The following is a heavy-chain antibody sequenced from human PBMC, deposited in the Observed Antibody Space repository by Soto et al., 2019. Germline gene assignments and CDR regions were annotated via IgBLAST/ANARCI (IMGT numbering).Heavy chain of an antibody. CDR2: INPKSGGT. J-gene: IGHJ6*02. D-gene: IGHD2-8*01. V-gene: IGHV1-2*04. CDR1: GYSFTDYH. CDR3: ARGDSTDCSNGVCSFFYNHDMDV. Sequence: GASVKVSCKASGYSFTDYHIHWVRQAPGQGLEWLRRINPKSGGTSTAQKFQGWVTMTTDTSISTASMERTRLTSDDTAIYYCARGDSTDCSNGVCSFFYNHDMDVWGQGTTVTVSS.